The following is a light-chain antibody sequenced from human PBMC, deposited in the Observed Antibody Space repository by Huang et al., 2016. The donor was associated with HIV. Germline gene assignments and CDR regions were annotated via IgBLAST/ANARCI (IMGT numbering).Light chain of an antibody. CDR2: DAS. Sequence: EIEMTQSPATLSVSPGERATLSCRASHSVDSDLALYQQKPGQAPRLLIYDASTRATGISAKFNGTGSGTEFSLSITNLQSEDFAVYYCQQYNDWPPLTFGGGTKVEI. CDR1: HSVDSD. J-gene: IGKJ4*01. V-gene: IGKV3-15*01. CDR3: QQYNDWPPLT.